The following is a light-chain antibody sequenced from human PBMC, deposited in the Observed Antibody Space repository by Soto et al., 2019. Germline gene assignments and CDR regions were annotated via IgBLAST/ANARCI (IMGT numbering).Light chain of an antibody. CDR3: CSYSTTNILV. Sequence: QSALTQPASVSGSPGQSITISCTGTSRDVGAYDYVSWYLQYPDKAPQLLIYYVDHRPSGVSSRFSGSKSGNTASLTISGLQAEDEGDYYCCSYSTTNILVFGSGTKVTVL. CDR2: YVD. CDR1: SRDVGAYDY. J-gene: IGLJ1*01. V-gene: IGLV2-14*03.